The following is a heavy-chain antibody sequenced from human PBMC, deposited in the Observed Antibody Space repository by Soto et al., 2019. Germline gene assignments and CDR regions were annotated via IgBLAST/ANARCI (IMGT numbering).Heavy chain of an antibody. Sequence: QVQLQESGPGLVKPSETLSLTCTVSGGSISSYYWSWIRQPPGKGLEWIGYIYYSGSTNYNPSLRSRVTISGDTSKNQYSLKLSSVTAADAAVYYCARVWGDYFDYWGQGTLVTVSS. CDR3: ARVWGDYFDY. D-gene: IGHD3-16*01. J-gene: IGHJ4*02. CDR2: IYYSGST. V-gene: IGHV4-59*01. CDR1: GGSISSYY.